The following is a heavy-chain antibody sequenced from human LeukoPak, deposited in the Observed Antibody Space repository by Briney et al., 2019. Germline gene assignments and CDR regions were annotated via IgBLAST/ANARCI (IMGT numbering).Heavy chain of an antibody. CDR3: AKGPYSGFS. Sequence: PSETLSLTCTVSGGSISSYYWGWIRQPPGKGLEWIGNIYFSGNTYYNPSLKSRVTISLDTSKNQFSLKLSSVTAADTAVYYCAKGPYSGFSWGQGTLVTVSS. D-gene: IGHD1-26*01. CDR2: IYFSGNT. V-gene: IGHV4-59*04. CDR1: GGSISSYY. J-gene: IGHJ5*02.